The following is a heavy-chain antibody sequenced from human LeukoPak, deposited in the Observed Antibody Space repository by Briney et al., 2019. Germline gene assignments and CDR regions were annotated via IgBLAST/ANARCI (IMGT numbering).Heavy chain of an antibody. CDR2: INHSGST. D-gene: IGHD6-6*01. CDR1: GGSFSGYY. V-gene: IGHV4-34*01. Sequence: SETLSLTCAVYGGSFSGYYWSWIRQPPGEGLEWIGEINHSGSTNYNPSLKSRVTISVDTSKNQFSLKLSSVTAADTAVYYCARVGSSSGSYYFDYWGQGTLVTVSS. J-gene: IGHJ4*02. CDR3: ARVGSSSGSYYFDY.